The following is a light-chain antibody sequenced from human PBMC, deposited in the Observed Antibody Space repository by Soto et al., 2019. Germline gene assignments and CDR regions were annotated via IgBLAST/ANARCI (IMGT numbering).Light chain of an antibody. V-gene: IGLV2-14*01. CDR2: EVS. CDR1: SSDVGGYDF. CDR3: SSYTSSTSYV. J-gene: IGLJ1*01. Sequence: QSALTQPASVSGSPGQSITISCTGTSSDVGGYDFVSWYQQHPGKAPKLMIFEVSNRPSGVSNRLSGSKSGNTASMDISGLQAEDEADYYCSSYTSSTSYVFATGTKVTVL.